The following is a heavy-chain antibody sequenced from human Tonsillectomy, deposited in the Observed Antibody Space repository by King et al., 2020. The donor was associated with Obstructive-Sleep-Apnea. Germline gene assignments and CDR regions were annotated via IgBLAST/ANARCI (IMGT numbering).Heavy chain of an antibody. V-gene: IGHV3-7*01. CDR3: ARDTNYVEGTHYYDVFDI. CDR1: GFTFSTYW. D-gene: IGHD3-10*01. J-gene: IGHJ3*02. Sequence: VQLVESGGDLVQPGGSLRLSCAASGFTFSTYWMTWVRQAPGTGLEWVANIGGDGSVKYYVDSVKGRFTISRDNAKNSLYLQMNSLRAEDTAVYYCARDTNYVEGTHYYDVFDIWGQGTMVTVSS. CDR2: IGGDGSVK.